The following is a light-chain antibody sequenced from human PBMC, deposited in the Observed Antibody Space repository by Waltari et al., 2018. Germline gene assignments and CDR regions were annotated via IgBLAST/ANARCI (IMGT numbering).Light chain of an antibody. J-gene: IGKJ2*01. V-gene: IGKV1-39*01. CDR2: GAS. CDR3: QQSYSNIYT. Sequence: DIQMTQSPSSLSASVGDRGTITCRASQNINTYLHWYQQKRGRAPKVLISGASRLRSGVPSRFSGSGSGTDFTLIISSLQLEDFATYYCQQSYSNIYTFGQGTKV. CDR1: QNINTY.